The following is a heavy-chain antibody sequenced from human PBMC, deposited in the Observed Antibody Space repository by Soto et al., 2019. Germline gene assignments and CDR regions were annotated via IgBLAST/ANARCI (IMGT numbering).Heavy chain of an antibody. CDR2: IFYSGST. J-gene: IGHJ4*01. D-gene: IGHD6-25*01. Sequence: KPSETLSLTCTVSGGSISSSIYYGGWIRRPPGKGLEWIGSIFYSGSTYYNPSLKSRVTISVDTSKNQLSLKLWSVTAADTAVYYCARHDGSSSGWIFDYWGHGTLVTVSS. CDR3: ARHDGSSSGWIFDY. CDR1: GGSISSSIYY. V-gene: IGHV4-39*01.